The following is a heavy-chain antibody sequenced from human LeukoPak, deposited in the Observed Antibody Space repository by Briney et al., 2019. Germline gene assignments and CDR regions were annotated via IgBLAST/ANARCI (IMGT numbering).Heavy chain of an antibody. J-gene: IGHJ4*02. Sequence: PSETLSLTCIVSGGSISGYYWSWLRQPPGKGLEWIGEINHSGSTNYNPSLKSRVTISVDTSKNQFSLKLSSVTAADTAVYYCARGSTRDYYFDYWGQGTLVTVSS. V-gene: IGHV4-34*01. CDR1: GGSISGYY. CDR3: ARGSTRDYYFDY. D-gene: IGHD5-24*01. CDR2: INHSGST.